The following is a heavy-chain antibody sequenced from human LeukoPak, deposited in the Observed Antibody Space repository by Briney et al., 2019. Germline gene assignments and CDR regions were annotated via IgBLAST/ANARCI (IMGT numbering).Heavy chain of an antibody. CDR2: ISGSGGST. V-gene: IGHV3-23*01. J-gene: IGHJ4*02. D-gene: IGHD4-11*01. CDR3: AKDPLTTVTTELDY. CDR1: GFSFNNHE. Sequence: GGSLRLSCVASGFSFNNHEMNWVRQAPGKGLEWVSAISGSGGSTYYADSVKGRFTISRDNSKNTLYLQMNSLRAEDTAVYYCAKDPLTTVTTELDYWGQGTLVTVSS.